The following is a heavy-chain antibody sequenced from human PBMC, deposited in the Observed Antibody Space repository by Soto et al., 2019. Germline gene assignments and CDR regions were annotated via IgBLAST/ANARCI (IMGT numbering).Heavy chain of an antibody. J-gene: IGHJ5*02. V-gene: IGHV3-53*05. CDR1: GFTVSSNY. CDR2: IYSGGST. D-gene: IGHD2-2*01. Sequence: PGGSLRLSCAASGFTVSSNYMSWVRQAPGKGLEWVSVIYSGGSTYYADSVKGRFTISRDNSKNTLYLQMNSLRAEDTAVYYCARDRDIVVVPAARGNWFDPWGQGTLVTVSS. CDR3: ARDRDIVVVPAARGNWFDP.